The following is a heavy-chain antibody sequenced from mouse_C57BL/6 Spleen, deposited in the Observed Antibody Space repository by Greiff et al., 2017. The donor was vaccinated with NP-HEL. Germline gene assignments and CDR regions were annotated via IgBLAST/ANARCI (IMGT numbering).Heavy chain of an antibody. CDR3: ARHDGNGNYVY. CDR2: ISSGGSYT. V-gene: IGHV5-6*01. J-gene: IGHJ2*01. CDR1: GFTFSSYG. D-gene: IGHD2-1*01. Sequence: EVQLKESGGDLVKPGGSLKLSCAASGFTFSSYGMSWVRQTPDKRLEWVATISSGGSYTYYPDSVKGRFTITRDNAKTTLYLQMSSLKSEDTAMYYCARHDGNGNYVYWGQGTTLTVSS.